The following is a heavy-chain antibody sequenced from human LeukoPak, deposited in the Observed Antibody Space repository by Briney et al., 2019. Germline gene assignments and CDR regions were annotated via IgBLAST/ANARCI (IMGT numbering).Heavy chain of an antibody. D-gene: IGHD4-11*01. V-gene: IGHV1-69*04. J-gene: IGHJ6*02. Sequence: AASVKVSCKASGGTFSSYAISWVRQAPGQGLEWMGRIIPILGIANYAQKFQGRVTITADKSTSTAYMELSSLRSEDTAVYYCARAPHDYSNSPTYYYYGMDVWGQGTTVTVSS. CDR3: ARAPHDYSNSPTYYYYGMDV. CDR1: GGTFSSYA. CDR2: IIPILGIA.